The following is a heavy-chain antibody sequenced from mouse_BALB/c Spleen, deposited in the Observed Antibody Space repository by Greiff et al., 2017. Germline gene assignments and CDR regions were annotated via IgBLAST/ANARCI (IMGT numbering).Heavy chain of an antibody. J-gene: IGHJ1*01. V-gene: IGHV1-5*01. CDR2: IYPGNSDT. CDR1: GYSFTSYW. Sequence: SGTVLARPGASVKMSCKASGYSFTSYWMHWVKQRPGQGLEWIGAIYPGNSDTSYNQKFKGKAKLTAVTSASTAYMELSSLTNEDSAVYYCTRRYYYGSSYEYFDVWGAGTTVTVSS. D-gene: IGHD1-1*01. CDR3: TRRYYYGSSYEYFDV.